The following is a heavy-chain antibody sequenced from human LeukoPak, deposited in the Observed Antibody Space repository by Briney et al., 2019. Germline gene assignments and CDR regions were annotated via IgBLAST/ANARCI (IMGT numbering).Heavy chain of an antibody. CDR3: ARYCSGGSCYGLDY. J-gene: IGHJ4*02. CDR2: INPSGGST. Sequence: ASVKVSCKXSGYIFTSYYMHWVRQAPGQGLEWMGIINPSGGSTSYAQKSQGRVTMTRDTSTNTVYMELSSLRSEDTAVYYCARYCSGGSCYGLDYWGQGTLVTVSS. D-gene: IGHD2-15*01. V-gene: IGHV1-46*01. CDR1: GYIFTSYY.